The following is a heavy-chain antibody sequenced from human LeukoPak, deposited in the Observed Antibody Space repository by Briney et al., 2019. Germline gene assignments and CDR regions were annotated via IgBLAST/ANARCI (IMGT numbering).Heavy chain of an antibody. D-gene: IGHD2-15*01. CDR3: ARIKHNGGSDDYFDY. CDR1: AGTFTSYA. J-gene: IGHJ4*02. CDR2: IIPIFGTA. Sequence: SVTVSCKSSAGTFTSYAISWVRQAPGQGHEWMGGIIPIFGTANYSQKFQSRVTITTDEYTNTAYVEVSSLRSEGGAVYYCARIKHNGGSDDYFDYWGQGTLVSVSS. V-gene: IGHV1-69*05.